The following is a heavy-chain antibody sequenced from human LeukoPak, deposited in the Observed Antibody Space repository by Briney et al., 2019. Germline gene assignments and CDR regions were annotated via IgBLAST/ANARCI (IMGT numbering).Heavy chain of an antibody. Sequence: SETLSLTCTVSGGSISSYYWSWIRQPAGKGLEWIGRIYTSGSTNYNPSLKSRVTMSVDTSKNQFSLKLSSVTAADTAVYYCARVLWTYYYGSGSLDYWGQGTLVTVSS. CDR3: ARVLWTYYYGSGSLDY. D-gene: IGHD3-10*01. V-gene: IGHV4-4*07. CDR1: GGSISSYY. CDR2: IYTSGST. J-gene: IGHJ4*02.